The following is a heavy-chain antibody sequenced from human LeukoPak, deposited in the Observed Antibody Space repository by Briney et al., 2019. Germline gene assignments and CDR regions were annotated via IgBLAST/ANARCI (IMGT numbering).Heavy chain of an antibody. CDR3: AREGISYSDPFDY. CDR1: GFTLSNYE. J-gene: IGHJ4*02. V-gene: IGHV3-48*03. CDR2: ISSSGRTI. D-gene: IGHD2-8*01. Sequence: GGSLRLSCAASGFTLSNYEMYWVRQAPGKGLEWVSYISSSGRTIYYADSVKGRFTISRDNAKNSLYLQMNSLRAEDTAVYYCAREGISYSDPFDYWGQGTLVTVSS.